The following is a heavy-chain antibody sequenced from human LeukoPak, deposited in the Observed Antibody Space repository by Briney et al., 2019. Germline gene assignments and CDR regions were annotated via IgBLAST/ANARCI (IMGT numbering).Heavy chain of an antibody. D-gene: IGHD6-13*01. J-gene: IGHJ4*02. CDR1: GYTFTGYY. CDR3: ARVSSSSWYVY. CDR2: INPNSGGT. V-gene: IGHV1-2*06. Sequence: GASVKVSCKASGYTFTGYYMHWVRQALGQGLEWMGRINPNSGGTNYAQKFQGRVTMTRDTSISTAYMELSRLRSDDTAVYYCARVSSSSWYVYWGQGTLVTVSS.